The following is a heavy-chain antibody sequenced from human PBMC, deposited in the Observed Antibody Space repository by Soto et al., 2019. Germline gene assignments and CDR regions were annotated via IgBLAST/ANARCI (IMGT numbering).Heavy chain of an antibody. V-gene: IGHV4-4*02. CDR2: IYHSGST. CDR3: ARVISPMAPSDY. J-gene: IGHJ4*02. CDR1: GCSISSGNR. D-gene: IGHD3-10*01. Sequence: SENMSLPCAVSGCSISSGNRWGWVRQPPGKGLEWIGEIYHSGSTNYNPSLKSRVTISVDKSKTQFSLRLSSVTAADTAVYYCARVISPMAPSDYWGQGTLVTVS.